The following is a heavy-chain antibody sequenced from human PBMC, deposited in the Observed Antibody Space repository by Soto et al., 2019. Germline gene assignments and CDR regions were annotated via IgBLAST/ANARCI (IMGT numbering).Heavy chain of an antibody. CDR1: GYTFTGYY. Sequence: ASVKVSCKASGYTFTGYYMHWVRQAPGQGLEWMGWINPNSGGTNYAQKFQGWVTMTRDTSISTAYMELSRLRSDDTAVYYCARAAPDSLRWFDPWGQGTLVTVSS. CDR3: ARAAPDSLRWFDP. V-gene: IGHV1-2*04. J-gene: IGHJ5*02. CDR2: INPNSGGT. D-gene: IGHD3-16*02.